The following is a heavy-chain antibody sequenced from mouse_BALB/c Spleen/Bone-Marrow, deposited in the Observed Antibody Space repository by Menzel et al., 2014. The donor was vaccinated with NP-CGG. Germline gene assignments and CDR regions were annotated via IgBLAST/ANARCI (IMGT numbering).Heavy chain of an antibody. CDR2: INPYNGDT. CDR1: GYSFTGYF. J-gene: IGHJ1*01. D-gene: IGHD1-1*01. V-gene: IGHV1-20*02. CDR3: AREGGYYYGSSPYFDV. Sequence: VQLQQPGPELVKPGASVKISCKASGYSFTGYFMNWVMQSHGKSLEWIGRINPYNGDTFYNQKFKGKATLTVDKSSSTAHMELRSLPSEDSAVYYCAREGGYYYGSSPYFDVWGAGTTVTVSS.